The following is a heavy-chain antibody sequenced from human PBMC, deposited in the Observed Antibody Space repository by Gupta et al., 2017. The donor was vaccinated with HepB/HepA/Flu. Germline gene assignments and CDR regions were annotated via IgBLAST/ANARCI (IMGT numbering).Heavy chain of an antibody. D-gene: IGHD1-14*01. CDR1: GGTFSSYG. CDR2: IMPIFGTP. CDR3: ATVGPRPHYYYYMDV. V-gene: IGHV1-69*06. Sequence: QVQLVPSGAAVKKTGSSVEVACKASGGTFSSYGISWVRQAPGQGLEWMGGIMPIFGTPIYEQKFQGRVTITADKSTSTDYMELSSLRLEDTAVYFCATVGPRPHYYYYMDVWGKGTTVTVSS. J-gene: IGHJ6*03.